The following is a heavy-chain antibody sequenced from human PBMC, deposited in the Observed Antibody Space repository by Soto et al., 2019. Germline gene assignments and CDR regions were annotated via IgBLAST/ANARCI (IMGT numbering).Heavy chain of an antibody. Sequence: SETLSLTCTVSGGSISSGDYYWSWIRQPPGKGLEWIGYIYYSGSTYYNPSLKSRVTISVDTSKNQFSLKLSSVTAADTAVYYCASDRLRHFDWLPSTYYYYGMDVRGQGTKVTVSS. D-gene: IGHD3-9*01. V-gene: IGHV4-30-4*01. CDR2: IYYSGST. J-gene: IGHJ6*02. CDR1: GGSISSGDYY. CDR3: ASDRLRHFDWLPSTYYYYGMDV.